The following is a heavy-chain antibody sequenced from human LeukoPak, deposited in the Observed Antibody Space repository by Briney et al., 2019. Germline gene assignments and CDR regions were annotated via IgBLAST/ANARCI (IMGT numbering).Heavy chain of an antibody. Sequence: SGGSLRLSCAASAFSLNAYNMNWVRQAPGKGLEWVSSISYAGTYIYYADSVKGRFTISRDNAQNSLYLQMNSLRAEDTAIYYCVRDRGTYRPIDYWGQGTLVTVSS. CDR1: AFSLNAYN. V-gene: IGHV3-21*04. CDR3: VRDRGTYRPIDY. CDR2: ISYAGTYI. D-gene: IGHD1-26*01. J-gene: IGHJ4*02.